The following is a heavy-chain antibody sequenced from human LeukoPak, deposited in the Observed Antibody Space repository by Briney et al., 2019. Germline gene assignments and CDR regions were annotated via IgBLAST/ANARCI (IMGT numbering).Heavy chain of an antibody. V-gene: IGHV3-7*01. CDR2: IKHDGSEK. CDR3: ARNSGYSSGWYGDDAFDI. Sequence: PGGSLRLSCAASGFTFSSFWMSWVRQAPGKGLEWVANIKHDGSEKYYVDSVKGRFTISRDNAKNSLYLQMNSLRAEDTAVYYCARNSGYSSGWYGDDAFDIWGQGTMVTVSS. D-gene: IGHD6-19*01. J-gene: IGHJ3*02. CDR1: GFTFSSFW.